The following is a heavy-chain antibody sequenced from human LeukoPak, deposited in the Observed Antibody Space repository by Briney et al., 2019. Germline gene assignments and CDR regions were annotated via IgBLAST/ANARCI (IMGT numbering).Heavy chain of an antibody. D-gene: IGHD2-2*01. Sequence: ASVKVSCKASGYTFTSYGISWVRQAPGQGLEWMGWISAYNGNTNYAQKLQGRVTMTTDTSTSTAYMELRSLRSDDTAAYYCARADIVVVPADSWFAPGGQGSLVTVSS. V-gene: IGHV1-18*04. CDR3: ARADIVVVPADSWFAP. CDR1: GYTFTSYG. J-gene: IGHJ5*02. CDR2: ISAYNGNT.